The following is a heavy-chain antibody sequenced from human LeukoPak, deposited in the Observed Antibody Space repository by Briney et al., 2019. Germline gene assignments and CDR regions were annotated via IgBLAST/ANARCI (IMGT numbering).Heavy chain of an antibody. J-gene: IGHJ4*02. Sequence: GGSLRLSCAASGFTFSSYSMNWVRQAPGKGLEWVSSISSSSSYIYYADSVKGRFTISRDNAKNSLYLQMNSLRAEDTAVYYCAKDISAHEGDYFDYWGQGTLVTVSS. CDR1: GFTFSSYS. CDR3: AKDISAHEGDYFDY. V-gene: IGHV3-21*04. D-gene: IGHD1-14*01. CDR2: ISSSSSYI.